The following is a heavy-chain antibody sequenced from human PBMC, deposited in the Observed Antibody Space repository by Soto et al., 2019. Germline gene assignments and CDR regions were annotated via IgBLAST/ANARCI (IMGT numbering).Heavy chain of an antibody. CDR2: IYWDDDK. CDR3: XXXXXXXXXXAMDV. CDR1: GFSLTTSGVG. D-gene: IGHD2-21*01. J-gene: IGHJ6*02. Sequence: QITLKESGPPLVKPTQTLTLTCTFSGFSLTTSGVGVGWIRQPPGKALEWLAFIYWDDDKRYGPSLKTRLTIIKDTSKNQVVLTMTXXXXVXXXXYYXXXXXXXXXXXAMDVWGQGTTVTVSS. V-gene: IGHV2-5*05.